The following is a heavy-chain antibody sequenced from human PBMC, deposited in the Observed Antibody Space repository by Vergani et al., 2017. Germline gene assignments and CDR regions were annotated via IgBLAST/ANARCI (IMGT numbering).Heavy chain of an antibody. V-gene: IGHV3-21*01. CDR2: ISSSSSYI. Sequence: EVQLVESGGVVVQPGGSLRLSCAASGFTFSSYSMNWVRQAPGKGLEWVSSISSSSSYIYYADSVKGRFTISRDNAKNSLYLQMNSLRAEDTAVYYCAREFAAGSSTASYYYYGMDVWGQGTTVTVSS. CDR3: AREFAAGSSTASYYYYGMDV. J-gene: IGHJ6*02. D-gene: IGHD2-2*01. CDR1: GFTFSSYS.